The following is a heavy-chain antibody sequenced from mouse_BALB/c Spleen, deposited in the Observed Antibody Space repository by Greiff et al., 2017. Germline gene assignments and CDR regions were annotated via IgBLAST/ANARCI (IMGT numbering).Heavy chain of an antibody. CDR2: IYPGSGNT. Sequence: VQLVESGAELARPGASVKLSCKASGYTFTDYYINWVKQRTGQGLEWIGEIYPGSGNTYYNEKFKGKATLTADKSSSTAYMQLSSLTSEDSAVYFCAKAPLYRYDGPYFDYWGQGTTLTVSS. J-gene: IGHJ2*01. V-gene: IGHV1-77*01. CDR1: GYTFTDYY. D-gene: IGHD2-14*01. CDR3: AKAPLYRYDGPYFDY.